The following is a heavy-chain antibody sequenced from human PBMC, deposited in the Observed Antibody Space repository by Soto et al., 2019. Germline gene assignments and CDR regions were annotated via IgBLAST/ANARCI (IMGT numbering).Heavy chain of an antibody. CDR3: ARGTGPGSFLIDY. CDR1: GFIFSNYA. J-gene: IGHJ4*02. V-gene: IGHV3-33*01. D-gene: IGHD3-10*01. CDR2: IWSDGSYE. Sequence: QVQLVGSGGGVVQPGRSLRLSCAASGFIFSNYAMHWVRQAPGQGLEWVALIWSDGSYENYAESVKGRFTISRGNSKNTLYLQVNSLRVDDTAVYFCARGTGPGSFLIDYWGQGTLVTVSS.